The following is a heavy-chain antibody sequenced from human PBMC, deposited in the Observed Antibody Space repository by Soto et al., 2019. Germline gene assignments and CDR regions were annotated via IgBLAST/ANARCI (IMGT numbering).Heavy chain of an antibody. CDR1: GFTFSSSA. J-gene: IGHJ4*02. CDR2: ISGSGGST. D-gene: IGHD3-10*01. Sequence: PGGSLRLSCAATGFTFSSSAMSWVRQAPGKGLEWVSPISGSGGSTYYADSVKGRFTISRDNSKNTLYLQMNSLRAEDTAVYYCAKDLLVRGLKSYYFHXWGQVTLVTVSX. V-gene: IGHV3-23*01. CDR3: AKDLLVRGLKSYYFHX.